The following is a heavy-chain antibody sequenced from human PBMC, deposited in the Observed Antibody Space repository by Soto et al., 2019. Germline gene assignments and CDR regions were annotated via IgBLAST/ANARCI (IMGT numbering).Heavy chain of an antibody. D-gene: IGHD3-10*01. CDR2: IYYSGST. Sequence: SETLSLTCTVSGGSISSYYWSWIRQPPGKGLEWIGYIYYSGSTNYNPSLKSRVTISVDTSKNQFSLKLSSVTAADTAVYYCARGPGVPSFDYWGQGTLVTVSS. CDR3: ARGPGVPSFDY. CDR1: GGSISSYY. V-gene: IGHV4-59*01. J-gene: IGHJ4*02.